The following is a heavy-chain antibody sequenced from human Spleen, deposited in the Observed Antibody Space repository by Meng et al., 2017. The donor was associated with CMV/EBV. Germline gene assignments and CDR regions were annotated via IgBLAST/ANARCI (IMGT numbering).Heavy chain of an antibody. Sequence: SIGSGGSSWSCILHRPGKGLEWIRYIYYSGSTCYSPSLKARLTISIDTSKNQFFLKLSSVTAADTAVYYCAGDGGHGSRPLYNWFDPWGQGTLVTVSS. CDR2: IYYSGST. CDR1: SIGSGGSS. D-gene: IGHD1-26*01. J-gene: IGHJ5*02. V-gene: IGHV4-31*02. CDR3: AGDGGHGSRPLYNWFDP.